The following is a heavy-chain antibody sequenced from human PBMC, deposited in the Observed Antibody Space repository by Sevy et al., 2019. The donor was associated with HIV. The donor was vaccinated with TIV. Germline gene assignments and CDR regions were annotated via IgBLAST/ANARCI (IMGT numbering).Heavy chain of an antibody. CDR3: ARHGGLVDRGFDF. J-gene: IGHJ4*02. CDR2: IFYSGNT. D-gene: IGHD2-21*01. CDR1: RGSISRNSYD. Sequence: SETLSLTCSVSRGSISRNSYDWGWIRQPPGKGLEGIGSIFYSGNTYYATSLRSRVTISVDSSKNQFSLILSSVTDADTAVYYCARHGGLVDRGFDFWGQGTLVTVSS. V-gene: IGHV4-39*01.